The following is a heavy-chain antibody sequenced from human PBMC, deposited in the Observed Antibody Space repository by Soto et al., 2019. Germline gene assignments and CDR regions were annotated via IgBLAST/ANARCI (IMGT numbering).Heavy chain of an antibody. Sequence: VKVSCKTSGYTFSAYYMHWVRQAPGQGLEWMGWINPKSGGTLYAQKFQGRVTMTRDTSISTAYMELSRLRSDDTAVYYCARGGTFAYDTSGYSVYWGQGTLVTVSS. D-gene: IGHD3-22*01. CDR3: ARGGTFAYDTSGYSVY. CDR2: INPKSGGT. CDR1: GYTFSAYY. J-gene: IGHJ4*02. V-gene: IGHV1-2*02.